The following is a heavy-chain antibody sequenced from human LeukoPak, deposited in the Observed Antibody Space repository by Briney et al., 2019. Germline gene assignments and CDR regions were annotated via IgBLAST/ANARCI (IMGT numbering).Heavy chain of an antibody. D-gene: IGHD3-22*01. V-gene: IGHV4-39*07. CDR3: ARRDYYDSSGYIDFSGAFDI. J-gene: IGHJ3*02. Sequence: PSETLSLTCTVSGGSISSSSYYWGWIRQPPGKGLEWIGSIYYSGSTYYNPSLKSRVTISVDTSKNQFSLKLSSVTAADTAVYYCARRDYYDSSGYIDFSGAFDIWGQGTMVTVSS. CDR2: IYYSGST. CDR1: GGSISSSSYY.